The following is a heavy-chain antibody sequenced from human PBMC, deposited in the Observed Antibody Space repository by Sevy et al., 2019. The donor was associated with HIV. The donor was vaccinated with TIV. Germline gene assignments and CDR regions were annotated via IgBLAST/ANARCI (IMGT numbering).Heavy chain of an antibody. CDR1: GFTFNYYG. D-gene: IGHD2-2*01. V-gene: IGHV3-64D*06. CDR2: ISSNGDST. Sequence: GGSLRLSCSAYGFTFNYYGMYWVRQAPGKGLQYVSGISSNGDSTDYGDSVKGRFTISRDNSKNTLYLQMSSLRAEDTAVYYCLRDLLRPVVVPAASFDYWGQGTLVTVSS. J-gene: IGHJ4*02. CDR3: LRDLLRPVVVPAASFDY.